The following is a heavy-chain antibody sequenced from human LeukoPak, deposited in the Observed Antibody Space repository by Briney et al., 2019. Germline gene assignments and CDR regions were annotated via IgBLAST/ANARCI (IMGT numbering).Heavy chain of an antibody. CDR3: AKGRDYDFFSGPSDY. CDR1: GVTFSSYN. D-gene: IGHD3-3*01. CDR2: IRYDGSNN. Sequence: GGSLRLSCTASGVTFSSYNMYWVRQAPRKGQELVAFIRYDGSNNYYENSLHARITNSRDNSKNTLYLQMNSLRADDTGVYYCAKGRDYDFFSGPSDYWGQGTKVTVCS. J-gene: IGHJ4*02. V-gene: IGHV3-30*02.